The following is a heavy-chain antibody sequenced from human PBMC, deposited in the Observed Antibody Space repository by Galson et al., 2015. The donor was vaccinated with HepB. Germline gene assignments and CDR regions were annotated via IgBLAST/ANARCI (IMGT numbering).Heavy chain of an antibody. D-gene: IGHD3-10*01. Sequence: CAISGDSVSSKSAAWNWTRQSPSRGLEWLGRTYYRSKWYNDYAPSVKSRITVNPDTSKNQFSLQLNSVTPEDTAVYYCATSGSAGSLDYWGQGTLVTVSS. J-gene: IGHJ4*02. CDR1: GDSVSSKSAA. CDR3: ATSGSAGSLDY. V-gene: IGHV6-1*01. CDR2: TYYRSKWYN.